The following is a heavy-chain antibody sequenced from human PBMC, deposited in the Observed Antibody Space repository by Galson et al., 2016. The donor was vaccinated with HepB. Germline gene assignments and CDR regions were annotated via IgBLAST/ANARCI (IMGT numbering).Heavy chain of an antibody. Sequence: SETLSLTCTVAAGSISSSDHCCAWIRQPPGKGLQWIGSIHYRRSTYYNPSPKSRVTISVHTSKNHFSLKLGSVTTADTAVYYCARHASPQDYFDYWGQGTLVTVSS. CDR3: ARHASPQDYFDY. V-gene: IGHV4-39*01. CDR1: AGSISSSDHC. CDR2: IHYRRST. J-gene: IGHJ4*02.